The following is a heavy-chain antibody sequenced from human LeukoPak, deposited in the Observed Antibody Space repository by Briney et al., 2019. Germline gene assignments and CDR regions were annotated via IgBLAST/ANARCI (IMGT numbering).Heavy chain of an antibody. D-gene: IGHD1-26*01. V-gene: IGHV3-30-3*01. CDR3: AREARGGYYYYMDV. Sequence: PGGSLRLSCAASGFTFSSYAMHWVRQAPGKGLEWVAVTSYDGSNKYYADSVKGRFTISRDNSKNTLYLQMNSLRAEDTAVYYCAREARGGYYYYMDVWGKGTTVTVSS. CDR2: TSYDGSNK. J-gene: IGHJ6*03. CDR1: GFTFSSYA.